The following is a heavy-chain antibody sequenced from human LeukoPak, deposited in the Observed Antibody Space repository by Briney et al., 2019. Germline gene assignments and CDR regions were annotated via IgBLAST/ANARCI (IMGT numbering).Heavy chain of an antibody. CDR2: IYYSGSS. V-gene: IGHV4-39*01. CDR3: ATVIGVAATTY. Sequence: SETLSLTCTVSGGSISSSDHFWAWIRQPPGKGLEWFGSIYYSGSSYFNPSLRSRVTMSVDTSKNQFSLKVSSVTAADTAVYYCATVIGVAATTYWGQGTLVTVSS. J-gene: IGHJ4*02. D-gene: IGHD6-19*01. CDR1: GGSISSSDHF.